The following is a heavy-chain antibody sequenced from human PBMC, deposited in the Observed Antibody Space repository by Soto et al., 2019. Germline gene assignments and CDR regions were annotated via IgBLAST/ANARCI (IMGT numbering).Heavy chain of an antibody. D-gene: IGHD2-15*01. CDR3: ARWGCSGSNCNLNQRSVDW. CDR2: IWYDGSNK. J-gene: IGHJ4*02. V-gene: IGHV3-33*03. Sequence: GGSLRLSCAASGFIFNNYGMNWVRQAPGKGLEWVAVIWYDGSNKYYADSVRGGFTFSRDNSKNTMSLQMNSLRAEDTADYYCARWGCSGSNCNLNQRSVDWGGRGTLVASSS. CDR1: GFIFNNYG.